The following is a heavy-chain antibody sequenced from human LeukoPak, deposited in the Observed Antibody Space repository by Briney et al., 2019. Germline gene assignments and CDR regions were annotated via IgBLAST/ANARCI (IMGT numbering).Heavy chain of an antibody. V-gene: IGHV1-69*04. J-gene: IGHJ5*02. CDR1: GGSFDIYA. Sequence: GASVKVSCKTSGGSFDIYAIIWVRQAPGQGLEWMGRIFPNLDITNYARKFQGRLAITADRSTTTAFMELSSLRSEDTALYYCARETTLGSAWGQGTLVTVSS. CDR2: IFPNLDIT. D-gene: IGHD1-1*01. CDR3: ARETTLGSA.